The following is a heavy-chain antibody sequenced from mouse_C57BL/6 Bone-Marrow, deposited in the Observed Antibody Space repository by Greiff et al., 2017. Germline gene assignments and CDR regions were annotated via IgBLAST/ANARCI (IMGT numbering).Heavy chain of an antibody. V-gene: IGHV5-6*01. J-gene: IGHJ4*01. CDR3: GLGDGDYYAMGY. Sequence: EVHLVESGGDLVKPGGSLKLSCAASGFTFSSYGMSWVRQTPDKRLEWVATISSGGSYTYYPDSVKGRFTISRDNAKNTLYLQMSSLKSEDTAMYYCGLGDGDYYAMGYWGQGTSVTVSS. D-gene: IGHD1-1*02. CDR2: ISSGGSYT. CDR1: GFTFSSYG.